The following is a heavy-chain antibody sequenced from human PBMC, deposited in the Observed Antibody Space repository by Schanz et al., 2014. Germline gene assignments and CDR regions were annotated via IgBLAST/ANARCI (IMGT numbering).Heavy chain of an antibody. CDR3: ARAAGPVDY. Sequence: QVQLQESGPGLVKPSQTLSLTCAVSGGSISRGGYTWSWIRQPPGKGLEWIGYIYYSGSTYYNPSLKSRVTISVDTSKNQFSLMLGSVTAADTAVYYCARAAGPVDYWGQGTLVTVSS. CDR1: GGSISRGGYT. J-gene: IGHJ4*02. CDR2: IYYSGST. D-gene: IGHD6-13*01. V-gene: IGHV4-30-4*07.